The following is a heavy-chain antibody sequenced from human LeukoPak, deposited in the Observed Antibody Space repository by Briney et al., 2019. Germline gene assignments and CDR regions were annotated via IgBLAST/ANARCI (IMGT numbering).Heavy chain of an antibody. D-gene: IGHD6-13*01. V-gene: IGHV1-18*04. J-gene: IGHJ6*02. CDR1: GYTFTGYY. CDR3: ARDRVRQELVQFFYYGMDV. CDR2: ISAYNGNT. Sequence: ASVKVSCKASGYTFTGYYMHWVRQAPGQGLEWMGWISAYNGNTKSEQKLQGRVTMTTDTSTSTAYMELRSLGSDDTTVYFCARDRVRQELVQFFYYGMDVWGQGTTVTVSS.